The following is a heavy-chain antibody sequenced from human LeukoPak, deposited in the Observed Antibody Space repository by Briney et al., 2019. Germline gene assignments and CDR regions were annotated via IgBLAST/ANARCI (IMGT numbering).Heavy chain of an antibody. D-gene: IGHD3-10*01. CDR3: ARETLVRGVNFDY. V-gene: IGHV3-11*04. CDR2: ISSTGNTI. J-gene: IGHJ4*02. Sequence: GGSLRLSCAASRLTFSNAWMSWVRQAPGKGLEWVSYISSTGNTIYYADSVKGRFTFSRDNAKNSLYLQMNSLRAEDTAVYYCARETLVRGVNFDYWGQGTLVTVSS. CDR1: RLTFSNAW.